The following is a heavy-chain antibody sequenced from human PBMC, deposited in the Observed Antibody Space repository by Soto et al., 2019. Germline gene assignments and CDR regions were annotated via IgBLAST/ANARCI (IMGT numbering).Heavy chain of an antibody. CDR1: GGTFSSYA. J-gene: IGHJ5*02. Sequence: QVQLVQSGAEVKKPGSSVKVSCKASGGTFSSYAISWVRQAPGQGLEWMGGIIPIFGTANYAQKFQGRVTITADESTSTAYMELSSLRSEDTPVYYCARGILAYYDFWSGYWFDPWGQGTLVTVSS. CDR3: ARGILAYYDFWSGYWFDP. CDR2: IIPIFGTA. V-gene: IGHV1-69*01. D-gene: IGHD3-3*01.